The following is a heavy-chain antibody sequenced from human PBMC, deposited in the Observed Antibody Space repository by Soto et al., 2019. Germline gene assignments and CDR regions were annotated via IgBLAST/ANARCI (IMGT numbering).Heavy chain of an antibody. CDR2: IKQDGSEK. Sequence: GGSLRLSCAASGFTFSSYWMSWVRQAPGKGLEWVVNIKQDGSEKYYVDSVKGRFTISRDNAKNSLYLQMNSLRAEDTAVYYCARDRPYITMVRGVTKYYYYMDVWGKGTTVTVSS. D-gene: IGHD3-10*01. J-gene: IGHJ6*03. CDR3: ARDRPYITMVRGVTKYYYYMDV. V-gene: IGHV3-7*01. CDR1: GFTFSSYW.